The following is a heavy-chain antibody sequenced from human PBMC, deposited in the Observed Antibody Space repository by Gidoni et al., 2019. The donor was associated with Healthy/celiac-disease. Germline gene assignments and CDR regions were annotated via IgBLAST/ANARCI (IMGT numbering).Heavy chain of an antibody. Sequence: QVQLVESGGGVVQPGRSRSLSCAAPGFTFSSYGMHWVRQAPGKGLEWVAVISYDGSNKYYADSVKGRFTISRDNSKNTLYLQMNSLRAEDTAVYYCAKDKDGYFDYWGQGTLVTVSS. CDR1: GFTFSSYG. J-gene: IGHJ4*02. CDR2: ISYDGSNK. CDR3: AKDKDGYFDY. V-gene: IGHV3-30*18. D-gene: IGHD3-22*01.